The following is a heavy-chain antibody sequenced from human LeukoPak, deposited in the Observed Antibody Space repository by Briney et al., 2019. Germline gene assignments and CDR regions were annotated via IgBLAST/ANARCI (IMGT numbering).Heavy chain of an antibody. J-gene: IGHJ4*02. Sequence: SETLSLTCTVSGGSISSGSYYWSWIRQHPGRGLEWIVYIYYSGSTYYNPSLKSRVTISVDTSKNQFSLNLSSVTAADTAVYYCARTYSGYEFDFWGQGTLVTVSS. D-gene: IGHD5-12*01. V-gene: IGHV4-31*03. CDR1: GGSISSGSYY. CDR2: IYYSGST. CDR3: ARTYSGYEFDF.